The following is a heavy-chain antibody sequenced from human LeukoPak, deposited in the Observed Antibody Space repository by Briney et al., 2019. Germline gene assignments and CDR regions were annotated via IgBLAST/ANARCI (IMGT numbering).Heavy chain of an antibody. CDR2: SNPNSGGT. CDR3: ARVLVVHYYDSRNAFDI. V-gene: IGHV1-2*06. Sequence: ASVKVSCKASGYTFTGYYMHWVRQAPGQGLEWMGRSNPNSGGTNYAQKFQGRVTMTRDTSISTAYMELSRLRSDDTAVYYCARVLVVHYYDSRNAFDIWGQRTMVTVSS. J-gene: IGHJ3*02. D-gene: IGHD3-22*01. CDR1: GYTFTGYY.